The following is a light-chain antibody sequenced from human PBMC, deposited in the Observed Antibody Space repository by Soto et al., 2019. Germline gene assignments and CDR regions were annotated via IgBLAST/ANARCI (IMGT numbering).Light chain of an antibody. Sequence: QSALTQPASVSGSPGQSITISCTGASSNVGGYNFVSCYQQYPGKAPKLMIKDVSHRPSGVSNRFSGSKSGNTASLTISGLQAEDEADYYCSSYTSSSLYVFGTGTKVTVL. J-gene: IGLJ1*01. CDR2: DVS. CDR1: SSNVGGYNF. V-gene: IGLV2-14*01. CDR3: SSYTSSSLYV.